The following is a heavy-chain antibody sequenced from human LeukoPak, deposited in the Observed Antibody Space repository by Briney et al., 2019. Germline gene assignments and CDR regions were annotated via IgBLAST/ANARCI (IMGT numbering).Heavy chain of an antibody. D-gene: IGHD5-18*01. CDR3: TRGPRGYPYYFDY. CDR1: GFTVSSNY. CDR2: IYSGGST. Sequence: PGGSLRLSCAASGFTVSSNYMSWVRQAPGKGLEWVSLIYSGGSTYYADSVKGRFTISRDNSKNTLYLQMNSLRAEDTAVYYCTRGPRGYPYYFDYWGQGTPVTVSS. J-gene: IGHJ4*02. V-gene: IGHV3-53*01.